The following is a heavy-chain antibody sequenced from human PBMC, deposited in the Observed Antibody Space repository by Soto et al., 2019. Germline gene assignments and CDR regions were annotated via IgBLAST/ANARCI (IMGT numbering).Heavy chain of an antibody. CDR2: IYHSGRP. J-gene: IGHJ5*02. V-gene: IGHV4-4*02. D-gene: IGHD2-21*01. CDR3: ATLPPRIVVALLPLPT. CDR1: GGSISSTNW. Sequence: QVQLRESGPGLVKTSGTLSLTCVVSGGSISSTNWWTWVRQPPGKGLEWIGEIYHSGRPTFSPSLRGGATISVDKSNNQFSQRLRSVTAADTAVYYCATLPPRIVVALLPLPTWGQGILVTVSS.